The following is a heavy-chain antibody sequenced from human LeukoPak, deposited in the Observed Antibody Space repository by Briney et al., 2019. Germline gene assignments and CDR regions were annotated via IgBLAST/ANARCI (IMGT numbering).Heavy chain of an antibody. J-gene: IGHJ4*02. CDR3: ALSYLDSSGSLFGF. Sequence: PSETLSLTCGVYGGSTSGYYWNWVRQPPGEGLEWIGEVNHSGSTNYNPSLESRVTMSVDTSNKQLSLKLSSVTAADTAVYYCALSYLDSSGSLFGFWGQGTLVTVSS. D-gene: IGHD3-22*01. V-gene: IGHV4-34*01. CDR1: GGSTSGYY. CDR2: VNHSGST.